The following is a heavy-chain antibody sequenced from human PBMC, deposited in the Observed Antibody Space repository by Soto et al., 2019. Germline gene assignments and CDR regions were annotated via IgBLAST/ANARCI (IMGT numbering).Heavy chain of an antibody. V-gene: IGHV1-69*08. Sequence: QVQLVQSGAEVKKPGSSVKVSCKASGGTFSSYTISWVRQAPGQGLEWMGRIIPILGIANYAQKFQGRVTITADKAPSTPHMERSSLRSEDTAVYYCARDGVATIEEGWGQGTLVTVSS. CDR3: ARDGVATIEEG. D-gene: IGHD5-12*01. J-gene: IGHJ4*02. CDR2: IIPILGIA. CDR1: GGTFSSYT.